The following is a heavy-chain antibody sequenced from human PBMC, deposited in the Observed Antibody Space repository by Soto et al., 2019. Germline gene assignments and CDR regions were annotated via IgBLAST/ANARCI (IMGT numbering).Heavy chain of an antibody. CDR2: ISYDGSNK. J-gene: IGHJ5*02. D-gene: IGHD2-2*01. CDR1: GFTFSSYA. CDR3: ARGLGYCISTSCPDPWFDP. Sequence: GGSLRLSCAASGFTFSSYAMHWVRQAPGKGLEWVAVISYDGSNKYYADSVKGRFTISRDNSKNTLYLQMNSLRAEDTAVYYCARGLGYCISTSCPDPWFDPWGQGTLVTVSS. V-gene: IGHV3-30-3*01.